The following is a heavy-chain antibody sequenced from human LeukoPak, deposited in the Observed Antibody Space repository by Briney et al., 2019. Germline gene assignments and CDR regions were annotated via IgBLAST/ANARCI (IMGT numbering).Heavy chain of an antibody. J-gene: IGHJ4*02. CDR3: ARDWGPWAVGATMTLDY. Sequence: ASVKVSCKASGYTFTSYYMHWVRQAPGQGLEWMGVINTSGGSTNYARKFQGRVTVTRDMSTSTLYMELSSLRSEDTAVYYCARDWGPWAVGATMTLDYWGQGTLVTVSS. CDR2: INTSGGST. V-gene: IGHV1-46*01. D-gene: IGHD1-26*01. CDR1: GYTFTSYY.